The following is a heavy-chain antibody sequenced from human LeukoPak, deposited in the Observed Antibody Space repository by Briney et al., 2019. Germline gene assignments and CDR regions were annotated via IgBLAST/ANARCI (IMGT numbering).Heavy chain of an antibody. V-gene: IGHV3-30*18. CDR3: AKVGIAVAGIYNWFDP. D-gene: IGHD6-19*01. CDR2: ISYDGSNK. CDR1: GFTFSSYG. Sequence: GRSLRLSCAASGFTFSSYGMHWVRQAPGKGLEWVAVISYDGSNKYYADSVKGRFTISRDNSKNTLYLQMNSLRAEDTAVYYCAKVGIAVAGIYNWFDPWGQGTLVTVSS. J-gene: IGHJ5*02.